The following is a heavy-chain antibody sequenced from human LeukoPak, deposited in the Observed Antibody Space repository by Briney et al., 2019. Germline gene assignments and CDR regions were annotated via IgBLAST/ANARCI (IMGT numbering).Heavy chain of an antibody. Sequence: SETLSLTCAVYGGSFSGYYWSWIRQPAGKGLEWIGRIYTTGSTNYNPSLKNRVTMSVDTSKNQFSLILNSVTAADTAVYYCARFSSGKYCGGDCNDYWGQGTLVTVSS. J-gene: IGHJ4*02. CDR2: IYTTGST. D-gene: IGHD2-21*02. CDR1: GGSFSGYY. CDR3: ARFSSGKYCGGDCNDY. V-gene: IGHV4-59*10.